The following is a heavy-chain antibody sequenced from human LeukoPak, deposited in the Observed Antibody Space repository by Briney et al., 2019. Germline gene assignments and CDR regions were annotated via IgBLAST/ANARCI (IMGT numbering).Heavy chain of an antibody. Sequence: GASVKVSCKASGGTFSNYAISWVRQAPGQGLEWMGGIIVYNGNTNYAQKFQGRVTMTTDTSTSTAYMEVRSLRSDDTAVYYCARDRPAGSSHDMDVWGQGTTVTVSS. J-gene: IGHJ6*02. CDR1: GGTFSNYA. V-gene: IGHV1-18*01. D-gene: IGHD2-15*01. CDR3: ARDRPAGSSHDMDV. CDR2: IIVYNGNT.